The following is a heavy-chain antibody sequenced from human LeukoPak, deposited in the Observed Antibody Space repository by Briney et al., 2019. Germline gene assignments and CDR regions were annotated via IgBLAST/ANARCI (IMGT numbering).Heavy chain of an antibody. V-gene: IGHV1-18*04. J-gene: IGHJ4*02. CDR1: GYTFTSYG. D-gene: IGHD3-9*01. CDR2: ISAYNGNT. CDR3: ARDREAYDILTGPFDY. Sequence: GASVKVSCKASGYTFTSYGISWVRQAPGQGLEWMGWISAYNGNTNYAQKLQGRVTMTTDTSTSTAYMELRSLRSDDTAVYYCARDREAYDILTGPFDYWGQGTLVTVSS.